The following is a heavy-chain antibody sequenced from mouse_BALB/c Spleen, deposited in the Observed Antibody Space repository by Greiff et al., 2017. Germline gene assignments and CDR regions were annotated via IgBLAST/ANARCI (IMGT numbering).Heavy chain of an antibody. D-gene: IGHD2-2*01. CDR2: ISDGGSYT. CDR1: GFTFSDYY. J-gene: IGHJ4*01. V-gene: IGHV5-4*02. CDR3: ARVYYGYAYYAMDY. Sequence: DVMLVESGGGLVKPGGSLKLSCAASGFTFSDYYMYWVRQTPEKRLEWVATISDGGSYTYYPDSVKGRFTISRDNAKNNLYLQMSSLKSEDTAMYYCARVYYGYAYYAMDYWGQGTSVTVSS.